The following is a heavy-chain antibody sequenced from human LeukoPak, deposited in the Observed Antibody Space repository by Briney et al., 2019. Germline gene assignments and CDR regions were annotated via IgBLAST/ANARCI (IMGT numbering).Heavy chain of an antibody. CDR3: ARDYSSSSDYYYYMDV. V-gene: IGHV3-11*04. CDR1: GFTFSDYY. Sequence: TGGSLRLSCAASGFTFSDYYMSWIRQAPGKGLEWVACITSSGGTIYYADSVRGRFTISRDNAKNALYLQMNSLRAEDTAIYYCARDYSSSSDYYYYMDVWGKGTTVTVSS. CDR2: ITSSGGTI. D-gene: IGHD6-6*01. J-gene: IGHJ6*03.